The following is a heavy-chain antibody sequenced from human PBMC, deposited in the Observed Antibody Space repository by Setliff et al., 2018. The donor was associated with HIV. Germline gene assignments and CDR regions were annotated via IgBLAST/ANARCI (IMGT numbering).Heavy chain of an antibody. D-gene: IGHD3-3*02. CDR3: ARDSGTNDHFLSPYYGALDL. Sequence: ASVKVSCKSSGYPFADHYLHWVRQAPGQGLQWMGWINPRSGVTKYAQNFQGRFIMTTDTTINTAYMQLERLTSDDTALYYCARDSGTNDHFLSPYYGALDLWGLGTLVTVSS. J-gene: IGHJ5*02. CDR1: GYPFADHY. CDR2: INPRSGVT. V-gene: IGHV1-2*02.